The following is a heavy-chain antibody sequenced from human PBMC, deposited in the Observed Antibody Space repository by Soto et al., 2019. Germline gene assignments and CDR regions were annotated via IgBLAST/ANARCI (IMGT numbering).Heavy chain of an antibody. CDR2: ISYDGSNK. V-gene: IGHV3-30*18. D-gene: IGHD1-1*01. J-gene: IGHJ4*02. CDR1: GFTFSSYG. CDR3: AKSVYNWNDGFFDY. Sequence: GGSLRLSCAASGFTFSSYGMHWVRQAPGKGLEWVAVISYDGSNKYYADSVKGRFTISRDNSKNTLYLQMSSLRAEDTAVYYCAKSVYNWNDGFFDYCGQGTLVTVSS.